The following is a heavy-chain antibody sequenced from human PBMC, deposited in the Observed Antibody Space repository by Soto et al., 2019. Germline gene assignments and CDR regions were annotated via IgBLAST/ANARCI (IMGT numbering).Heavy chain of an antibody. CDR3: ARVYCSGGSCYSVDY. J-gene: IGHJ4*02. Sequence: QVQLVQSGAEVKKPGASVKVSCKASGYTFTSYYMHWVRQAPGQGLEWMGIINPSGGSTSYAQKFQGRVTMTRDTCTSTVYMELSSPRSEDTAVYYCARVYCSGGSCYSVDYWGQGTLVTVSS. CDR2: INPSGGST. CDR1: GYTFTSYY. D-gene: IGHD2-15*01. V-gene: IGHV1-46*03.